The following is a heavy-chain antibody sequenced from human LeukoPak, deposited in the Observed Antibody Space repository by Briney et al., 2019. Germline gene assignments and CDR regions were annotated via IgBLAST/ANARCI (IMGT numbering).Heavy chain of an antibody. CDR1: GFTFSSYA. J-gene: IGHJ4*02. V-gene: IGHV3-30*04. CDR2: ISYDGSNK. Sequence: GGSLRLSCAASGFTFSSYAMHWVRQAPGKGLEWVAVISYDGSNKYYADSVKGRFTISRDNSKNTLYLQMNSLRAEDTAVYYCAKDPRGYSGYDLGYYFDYWGQGTLVTVSS. CDR3: AKDPRGYSGYDLGYYFDY. D-gene: IGHD5-12*01.